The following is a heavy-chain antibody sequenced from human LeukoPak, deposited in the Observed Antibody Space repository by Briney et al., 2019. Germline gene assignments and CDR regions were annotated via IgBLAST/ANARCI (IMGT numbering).Heavy chain of an antibody. CDR3: ARDVGSCSNGVCFSNGDNWFDP. Sequence: ASVKVSCKASGYSFSGHYIHWVRQAPGQGLEWMGWINPNSGDTNSSPNFQGRVTMTRDTSISTAYMEMSGLKSDETALYYCARDVGSCSNGVCFSNGDNWFDPWGQGTLVTVSS. CDR1: GYSFSGHY. J-gene: IGHJ5*02. V-gene: IGHV1-2*02. CDR2: INPNSGDT. D-gene: IGHD2-8*01.